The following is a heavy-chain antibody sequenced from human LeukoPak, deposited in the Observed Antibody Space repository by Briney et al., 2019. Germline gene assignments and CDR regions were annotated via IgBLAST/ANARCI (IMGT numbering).Heavy chain of an antibody. V-gene: IGHV4-4*07. D-gene: IGHD2-15*01. CDR3: VREHSWGDFDY. J-gene: IGHJ4*02. Sequence: KTSETLSLTCTVSGGSIRSDYWSWIRQPAGKGLEWIGRIYTSGNANYNPSLKSRVTISVDTSKNQFSLKLSSVTAADTAVYYCVREHSWGDFDYWGQGTLVTVSS. CDR1: GGSIRSDY. CDR2: IYTSGNA.